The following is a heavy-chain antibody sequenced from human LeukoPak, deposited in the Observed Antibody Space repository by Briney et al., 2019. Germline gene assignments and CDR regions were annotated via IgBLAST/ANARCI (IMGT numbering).Heavy chain of an antibody. Sequence: GGSLRLSCAASGFTFSSYWMSWVRQVPGKGLEWVANIKQDGSEKYYVDSVKGRFTISRDNAKNSLYLQMNSLRAEDTAVYYCARDSGPYLIDYWGQGTLVTFSS. D-gene: IGHD2-2*01. CDR3: ARDSGPYLIDY. CDR2: IKQDGSEK. V-gene: IGHV3-7*01. CDR1: GFTFSSYW. J-gene: IGHJ4*02.